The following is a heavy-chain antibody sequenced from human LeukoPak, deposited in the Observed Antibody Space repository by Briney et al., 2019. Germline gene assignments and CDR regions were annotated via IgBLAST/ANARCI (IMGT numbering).Heavy chain of an antibody. Sequence: GGSLRLSCAASGFTFSSYSVNWVRQAPGKGLEWVSSINSGSSYIYYADPVKGRFTISRDNAKNSLFLQMNSLRAEDTAVYYCARDKEQLVLGAYYGMDVWGQGTTVTVSS. CDR3: ARDKEQLVLGAYYGMDV. CDR2: INSGSSYI. CDR1: GFTFSSYS. D-gene: IGHD6-13*01. V-gene: IGHV3-21*01. J-gene: IGHJ6*02.